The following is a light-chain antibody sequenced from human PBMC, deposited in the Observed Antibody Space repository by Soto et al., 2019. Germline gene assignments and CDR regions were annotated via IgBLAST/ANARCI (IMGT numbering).Light chain of an antibody. V-gene: IGKV3-20*01. CDR3: QQYGSSLT. CDR2: GAS. J-gene: IGKJ4*01. Sequence: EIVMTQSPATLSVSPGERATLSCRASQSVSSDLAWYHQKPGQAPRLLIYGASSRPTGIPDRFSGSGSGTDFTLTITRLEPEDSAVYYCQQYGSSLTFGGGTKV. CDR1: QSVSSD.